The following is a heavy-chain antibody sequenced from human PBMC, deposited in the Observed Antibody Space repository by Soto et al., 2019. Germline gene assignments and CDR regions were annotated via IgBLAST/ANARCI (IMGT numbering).Heavy chain of an antibody. V-gene: IGHV3-74*01. D-gene: IGHD3-3*01. CDR1: GFTFSSYW. CDR3: ARDPLYYDFWSGFIPDYYYYGMDV. CDR2: INSDGSST. J-gene: IGHJ6*02. Sequence: GGSLILSCAASGFTFSSYWMHWVRQAPGKGLVWVSRINSDGSSTSYADSVKGRFTISRDNAKNTLYLQMNSLRAEDTAVYYCARDPLYYDFWSGFIPDYYYYGMDVWGQGTTVTVSS.